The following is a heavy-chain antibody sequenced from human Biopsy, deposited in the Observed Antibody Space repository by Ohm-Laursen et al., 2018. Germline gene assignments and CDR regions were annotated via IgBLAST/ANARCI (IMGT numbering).Heavy chain of an antibody. CDR2: ISSGGTTI. Sequence: SLRLSCTAPGFPFSDYYMRWTRQAPGKGLEWVSYISSGGTTIYYADSVKGRFTISRDNAKNSLYLQMNSLRADDTAVYYCARDTRWSPYHMDVWGQGTTVTVSS. V-gene: IGHV3-11*01. CDR1: GFPFSDYY. J-gene: IGHJ6*02. CDR3: ARDTRWSPYHMDV. D-gene: IGHD4-23*01.